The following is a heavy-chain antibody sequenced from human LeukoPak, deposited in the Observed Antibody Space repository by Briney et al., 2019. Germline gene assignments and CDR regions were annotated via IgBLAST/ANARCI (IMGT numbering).Heavy chain of an antibody. Sequence: GGSLRLSCAASGFTFSSHDMHWVRQAPGKGLEWVAIISYDGGKKDYADSVKGRFTISRDNSKNTLYLQMNSLRAEDTAVYYCAKGRGSYSGYWGQGTLVTVSS. D-gene: IGHD1-26*01. CDR1: GFTFSSHD. CDR2: ISYDGGKK. CDR3: AKGRGSYSGY. V-gene: IGHV3-30*18. J-gene: IGHJ4*02.